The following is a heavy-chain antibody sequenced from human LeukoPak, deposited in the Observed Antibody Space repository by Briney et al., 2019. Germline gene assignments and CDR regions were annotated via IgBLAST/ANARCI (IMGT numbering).Heavy chain of an antibody. Sequence: SETLSLTCTVSGGSISSSSYYWGWIRQPPGKGLEWIGSIYHSGSTYYNPSLKSRVTISVDTSKNQFSLKLSSVTAADMAVYYCTRHQWWLAPRNFDYWGQGTLVTVSS. J-gene: IGHJ4*02. D-gene: IGHD2-8*01. CDR1: GGSISSSSYY. CDR2: IYHSGST. V-gene: IGHV4-39*01. CDR3: TRHQWWLAPRNFDY.